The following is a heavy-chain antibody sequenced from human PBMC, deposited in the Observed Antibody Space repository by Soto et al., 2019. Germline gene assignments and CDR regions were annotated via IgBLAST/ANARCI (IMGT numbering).Heavy chain of an antibody. J-gene: IGHJ3*02. CDR2: ISYDGSNK. D-gene: IGHD2-15*01. V-gene: IGHV3-30*03. Sequence: QVQLVESGGGVVQPGRSLRLSCAASGFTFSSYGMHWVRQAPGTGLEWVAVISYDGSNKYYADSVKGRFTLSRDNSKIPLYLQLNSLRAEDTAVYYCARPKERFCSGGTCYGRAFDIWGQGPMVTVSS. CDR3: ARPKERFCSGGTCYGRAFDI. CDR1: GFTFSSYG.